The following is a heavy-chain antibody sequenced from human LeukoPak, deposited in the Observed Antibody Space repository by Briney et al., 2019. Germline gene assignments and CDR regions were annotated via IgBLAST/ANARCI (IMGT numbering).Heavy chain of an antibody. CDR3: ASMITFGGVIVTPEYYFDY. Sequence: SVKVSCKASGGTFSSYAISWVRQAPGQGLEWMGRIIPILGIANYAQKFQGRVTITADKSTSTAYMELSNLRSEDTAVYYCASMITFGGVIVTPEYYFDYWGQGTLVTVSS. CDR1: GGTFSSYA. V-gene: IGHV1-69*04. J-gene: IGHJ4*02. CDR2: IIPILGIA. D-gene: IGHD3-16*02.